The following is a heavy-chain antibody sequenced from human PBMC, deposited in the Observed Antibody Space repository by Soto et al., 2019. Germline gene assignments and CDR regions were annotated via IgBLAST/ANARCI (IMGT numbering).Heavy chain of an antibody. CDR2: ISGYNGNT. J-gene: IGHJ6*02. V-gene: IGHV1-18*01. Sequence: ASVKVSCKASGCTFTNYGFSWVRQAPGQGLEWMGWISGYNGNTKYAEKFQGRVTMTTDTSTSTAHMELRSLRSDDTAVYYCAREGQAPYYYYRLAVWGQGTSVTVSS. CDR1: GCTFTNYG. CDR3: AREGQAPYYYYRLAV.